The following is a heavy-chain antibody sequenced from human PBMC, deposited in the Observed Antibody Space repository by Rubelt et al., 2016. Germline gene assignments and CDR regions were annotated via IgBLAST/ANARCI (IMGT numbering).Heavy chain of an antibody. J-gene: IGHJ4*02. CDR1: GGSFSGYY. CDR3: ARDVGYCSSTSCYPNYFDY. D-gene: IGHD2-2*01. CDR2: INHSGST. V-gene: IGHV4-34*01. Sequence: QVQLQQWGAGLLKPSETLSLTCAVYGGSFSGYYWSWIRQPPGKGLEWIGEINHSGSTNYNPSLNRPFTISVDTSMNQFSLKLSSVTAAVTAVYYCARDVGYCSSTSCYPNYFDYWGQGTLVTVSS.